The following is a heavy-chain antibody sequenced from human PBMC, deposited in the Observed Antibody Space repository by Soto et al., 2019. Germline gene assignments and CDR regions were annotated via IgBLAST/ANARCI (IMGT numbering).Heavy chain of an antibody. CDR2: IIPIFGTA. V-gene: IGHV1-69*06. J-gene: IGHJ6*02. Sequence: GASVKVSCKASPGTFRSHAISWVRQAPGQGLEWMGGIIPIFGTANYAQKFNGRVTITADKSTSTAYMELRSLRSEDTAVYYCARDQGRDFWSGYSYGMDVWGQGATVTVSS. D-gene: IGHD3-3*01. CDR1: PGTFRSHA. CDR3: ARDQGRDFWSGYSYGMDV.